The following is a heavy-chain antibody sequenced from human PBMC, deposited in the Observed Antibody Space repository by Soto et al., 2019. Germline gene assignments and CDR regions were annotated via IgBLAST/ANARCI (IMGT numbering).Heavy chain of an antibody. CDR2: IYYSGST. Sequence: SETLSLTCTVSGGSISSGGYYWSWIRQHPGKGLEWIGYIYYSGSTYYNPSLKSRVTISVDTSKNQFSLKLSSVTAADTAVYYCARDEQYCSGGSCYYAFDIWGQGTMVTVSS. V-gene: IGHV4-31*03. D-gene: IGHD2-15*01. CDR1: GGSISSGGYY. CDR3: ARDEQYCSGGSCYYAFDI. J-gene: IGHJ3*02.